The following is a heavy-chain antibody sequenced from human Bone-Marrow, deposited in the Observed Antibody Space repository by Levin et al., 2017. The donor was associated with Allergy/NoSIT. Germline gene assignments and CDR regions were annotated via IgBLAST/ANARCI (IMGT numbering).Heavy chain of an antibody. V-gene: IGHV3-30-3*01. J-gene: IGHJ4*02. CDR3: ARGGSPIDS. CDR2: ISHDGSDQ. CDR1: GFPFSTYA. D-gene: IGHD1-26*01. Sequence: QAGGSLRLSCAASGFPFSTYAMHWVRQAPGKGLDWVAVISHDGSDQHYADSVKGRFTISRDKSKNTVSLQMIGLATDDTAVYFCARGGSPIDSWGQGTLVTVSS.